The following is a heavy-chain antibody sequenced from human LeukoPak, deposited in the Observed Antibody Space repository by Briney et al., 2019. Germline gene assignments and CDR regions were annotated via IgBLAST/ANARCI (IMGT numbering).Heavy chain of an antibody. V-gene: IGHV3-48*03. CDR1: GFSFSSYE. CDR3: ARDGPGYSFDY. CDR2: ISTSGSTL. D-gene: IGHD5-18*01. Sequence: GGSLGLSCAASGFSFSSYEMNWVRQAPGKGLEWVSWISTSGSTLNYADSVKGRFTVSRDNARNSLYLQMNSLRAEDTAVYYCARDGPGYSFDYWGQGTLVTVSS. J-gene: IGHJ4*02.